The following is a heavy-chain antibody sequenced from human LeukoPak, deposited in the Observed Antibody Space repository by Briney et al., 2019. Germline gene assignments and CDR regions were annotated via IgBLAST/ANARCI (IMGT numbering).Heavy chain of an antibody. D-gene: IGHD1-1*01. CDR2: IYYSGST. CDR1: GGSISSYY. Sequence: SETLSLTCTVSGGSISSYYWSWIRQPPGKGLEWIGYIYYSGSTNYNPSLKSRVTISVDTSKNQFSLKLGSVTAADTAVYYCATAGAWYMDVWGKGTTVTVSS. CDR3: ATAGAWYMDV. V-gene: IGHV4-59*01. J-gene: IGHJ6*03.